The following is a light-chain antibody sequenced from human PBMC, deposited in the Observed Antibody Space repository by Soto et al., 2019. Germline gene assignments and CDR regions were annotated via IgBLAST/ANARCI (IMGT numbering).Light chain of an antibody. CDR3: QQYNSDSPIT. CDR1: QSISTW. Sequence: DLHMTQSPSTLSAFVGDRVTITCRASQSISTWLAWYQQKPGKAPKLLIYHASSLESGVPSRFSGSGSGTEFTLTISGLQPDDFATYYCQQYNSDSPITFGQGTRLEIK. J-gene: IGKJ5*01. V-gene: IGKV1-5*01. CDR2: HAS.